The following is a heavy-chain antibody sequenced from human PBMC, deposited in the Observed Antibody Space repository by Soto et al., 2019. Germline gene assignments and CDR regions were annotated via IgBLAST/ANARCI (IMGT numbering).Heavy chain of an antibody. J-gene: IGHJ6*01. V-gene: IGHV1-69*06. D-gene: IGHD3-16*01. CDR2: IVPRFGSP. CDR3: ARDRIQLRLGKYSFNGMDV. Sequence: QVQLVQSGAEMRKPGSSLRVSCKASGGTFSDFAFSWVRQAPGQGLEWMGGIVPRFGSPNYAQQFGGRVTISADTSTSTVYMEGSSLRFDDTAVYFCARDRIQLRLGKYSFNGMDVWGQGTTITVSS. CDR1: GGTFSDFA.